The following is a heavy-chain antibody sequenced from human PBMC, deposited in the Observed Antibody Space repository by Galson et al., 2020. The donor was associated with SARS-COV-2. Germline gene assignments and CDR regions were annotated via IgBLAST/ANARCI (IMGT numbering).Heavy chain of an antibody. CDR1: GFTFDDYA. J-gene: IGHJ2*01. CDR3: ARSFCGGDCSYHCDF. V-gene: IGHV3-9*01. CDR2: INWNSRRV. D-gene: IGHD2-21*02. Sequence: GGSLGLSCAASGFTFDDYAMHWVRQAPGKGLEWVSSINWNSRRVDYADSVKGRFTISRDNAKKSLNLQMNSLRVEDTAIYYCARSFCGGDCSYHCDFWGRGTLVAVSS.